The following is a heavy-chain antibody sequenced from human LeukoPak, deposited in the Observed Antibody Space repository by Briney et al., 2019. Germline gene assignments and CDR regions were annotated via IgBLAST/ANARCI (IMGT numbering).Heavy chain of an antibody. CDR2: IIHILGIA. CDR1: GGTFSSYA. CDR3: ARSYGYNYDSRTY. J-gene: IGHJ4*02. V-gene: IGHV1-69*04. Sequence: SVKDSCKPSGGTFSSYAIGWVRQAPGQGLEWMGRIIHILGIATYAQKFQGRVTITADKSTSTAYMELSSLRYEDTAVYCCARSYGYNYDSRTYWGQGTLVTVSS. D-gene: IGHD5-24*01.